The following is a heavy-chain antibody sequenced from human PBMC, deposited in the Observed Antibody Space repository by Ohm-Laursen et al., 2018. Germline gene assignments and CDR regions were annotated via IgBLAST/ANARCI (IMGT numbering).Heavy chain of an antibody. Sequence: SETLSLTCAVSGGSMSGYYWSWIRQPPGKGLEWIGYIYYTGSTTYNPSLKSRVTISVDTSKKQFSLKLSSVTAADTAVYYCARRETDYSYGYGYWGQGTLVTVSS. D-gene: IGHD5-18*01. CDR2: IYYTGST. J-gene: IGHJ4*02. CDR3: ARRETDYSYGYGY. V-gene: IGHV4-59*08. CDR1: GGSMSGYY.